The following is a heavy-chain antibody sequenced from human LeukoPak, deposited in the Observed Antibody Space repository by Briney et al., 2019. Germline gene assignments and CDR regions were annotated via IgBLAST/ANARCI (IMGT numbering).Heavy chain of an antibody. CDR1: GGSFSGYY. CDR2: INDSGST. Sequence: SETLSLTCAVYGGSFSGYYWSWIRQPPGKGLEWIGDINDSGSTNYNPSLKSRVTISVDTSKNQFSLKLSSVTAADTAVYYCARERAVTTYYYFDYWGQGTLVTVSS. V-gene: IGHV4-34*01. CDR3: ARERAVTTYYYFDY. D-gene: IGHD4-17*01. J-gene: IGHJ4*02.